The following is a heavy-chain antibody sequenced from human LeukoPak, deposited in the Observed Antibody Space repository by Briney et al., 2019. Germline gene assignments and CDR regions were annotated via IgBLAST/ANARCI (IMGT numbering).Heavy chain of an antibody. CDR2: MNPNSGNT. V-gene: IGHV1-8*01. CDR1: GYTFTSYD. D-gene: IGHD1-26*01. J-gene: IGHJ4*02. Sequence: GASVKVSCKASGYTFTSYDINWVRQATGQGLEWMGWMNPNSGNTGYAQKFQGRVTMTRNTSISTAYMELGSLRSEDTAVYYCARAPDYSGSYLDYWGQGTLVTVSS. CDR3: ARAPDYSGSYLDY.